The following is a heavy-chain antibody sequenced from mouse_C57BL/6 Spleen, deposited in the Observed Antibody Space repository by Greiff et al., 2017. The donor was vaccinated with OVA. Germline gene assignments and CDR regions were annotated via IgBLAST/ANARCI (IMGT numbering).Heavy chain of an antibody. Sequence: EVQLVESGGGLVKPGGSLKLSCAASGFTFSSYAMSWVRQTPEKRLEWVATISDGGSYTSYPDNVKGRFTISRDNAKNNLYLQMSHLKSEDTAMYYCARGRAGTWYFDVWGTGTTVTVSS. D-gene: IGHD4-1*01. J-gene: IGHJ1*03. V-gene: IGHV5-4*01. CDR1: GFTFSSYA. CDR2: ISDGGSYT. CDR3: ARGRAGTWYFDV.